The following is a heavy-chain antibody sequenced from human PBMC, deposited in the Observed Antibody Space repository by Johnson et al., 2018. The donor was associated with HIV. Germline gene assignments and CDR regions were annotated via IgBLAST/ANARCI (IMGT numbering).Heavy chain of an antibody. D-gene: IGHD3-16*02. J-gene: IGHJ3*02. CDR1: GFNFDDHG. Sequence: VESGGAVVRPGGSLRLSCAASGFNFDDHGMSWVRQAPGKGLEWVPGIQWTGGSTGYADSVKGLFTISRDNAKNSLYLQMNSLRAEDTAVYYCAKVAIWGTYRYNLGDTYDIWGQGTMVTVSS. CDR2: IQWTGGST. CDR3: AKVAIWGTYRYNLGDTYDI. V-gene: IGHV3-20*04.